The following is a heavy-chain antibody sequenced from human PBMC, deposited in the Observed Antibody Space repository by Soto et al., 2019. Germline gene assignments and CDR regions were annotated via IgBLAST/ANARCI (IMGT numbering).Heavy chain of an antibody. V-gene: IGHV3-9*01. Sequence: GGSLRLSCAASGFTFEDHAMHWGRQAPGKGLEGVSSISWNSDNIGYADSVKGRFTISRDNGKKSLYLQMNSLRTEDTALYYCAKDRGSSSAGIDYWGQGSLVTVSS. CDR3: AKDRGSSSAGIDY. CDR2: ISWNSDNI. D-gene: IGHD3-16*01. J-gene: IGHJ4*02. CDR1: GFTFEDHA.